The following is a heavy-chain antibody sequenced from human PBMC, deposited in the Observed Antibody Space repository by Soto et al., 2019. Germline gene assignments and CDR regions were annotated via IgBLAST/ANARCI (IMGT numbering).Heavy chain of an antibody. J-gene: IGHJ1*01. CDR3: ASSLN. CDR1: GFPFSSYG. CDR2: IWYDGSNK. Sequence: GGSLRLSCAASGFPFSSYGMHWVRQAPGKGLDWVAVIWYDGSNKDYADSVKGRFIISRDNSKNTLFLQMNNLRVDDTAVYYCASSLNWGQGTQVTVSS. V-gene: IGHV3-33*01.